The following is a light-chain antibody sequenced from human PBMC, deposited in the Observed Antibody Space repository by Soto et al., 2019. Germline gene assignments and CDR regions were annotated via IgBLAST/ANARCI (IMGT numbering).Light chain of an antibody. CDR1: SSDVGGYNY. CDR3: SSYTSSSTYV. J-gene: IGLJ1*01. Sequence: QSALTQPASVSGSPGQSITISSTGTSSDVGGYNYVSWYQQHPGKAPKLMIYDVSNRPSGVSNRFSGSKSGNTASLTISGLQAEDVADYYCSSYTSSSTYVFGTGTKVTVL. V-gene: IGLV2-14*01. CDR2: DVS.